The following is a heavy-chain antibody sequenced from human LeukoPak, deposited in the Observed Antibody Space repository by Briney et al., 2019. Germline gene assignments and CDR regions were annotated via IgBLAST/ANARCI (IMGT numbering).Heavy chain of an antibody. CDR2: IYNSGTT. CDR1: GGSISSSLYY. D-gene: IGHD3-9*01. CDR3: ARHYDMRYGMDV. Sequence: SETLSLTCTVSGGSISSSLYYWGWIRQPPGRGLEWIGSIYNSGTTHYNPSLKSRVTISVDTSKKQVSLKVTSVTAADTAVYYCARHYDMRYGMDVWGQGTTVTVSS. J-gene: IGHJ6*02. V-gene: IGHV4-39*01.